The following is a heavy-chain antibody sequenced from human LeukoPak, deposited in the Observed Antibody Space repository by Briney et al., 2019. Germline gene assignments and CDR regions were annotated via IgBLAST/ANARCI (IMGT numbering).Heavy chain of an antibody. CDR2: IYWDDDK. D-gene: IGHD3-10*01. Sequence: SGPTLVKPTQTLTLTCTLSGFSLSTSGVGVGWIRQPPGKALEWLALIYWDDDKRYSPSLKSRLTITKDTSKNQVVLTMTNMDPVDTATYYCARVVRGVHFDYWGQGTLVTVSS. CDR1: GFSLSTSGVG. J-gene: IGHJ4*02. CDR3: ARVVRGVHFDY. V-gene: IGHV2-5*02.